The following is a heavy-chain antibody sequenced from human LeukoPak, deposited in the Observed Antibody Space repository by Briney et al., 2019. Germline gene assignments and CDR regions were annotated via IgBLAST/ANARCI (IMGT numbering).Heavy chain of an antibody. CDR2: INHTGGT. D-gene: IGHD1-26*01. Sequence: PSETLSLTCAVYGESFSGYYWSWIRQTSRKGLEWIGEINHTGGTNYNPSLKSRVTISGDTSKNQFSLKLSSVTATDTAMYYCARRPRNSGTYDGPSGLDYWGQGTPVTVSS. V-gene: IGHV4-34*01. CDR3: ARRPRNSGTYDGPSGLDY. CDR1: GESFSGYY. J-gene: IGHJ4*02.